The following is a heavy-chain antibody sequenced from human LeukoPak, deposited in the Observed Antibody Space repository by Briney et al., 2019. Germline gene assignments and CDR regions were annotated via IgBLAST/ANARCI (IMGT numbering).Heavy chain of an antibody. J-gene: IGHJ4*02. V-gene: IGHV3-13*01. D-gene: IGHD5-12*01. CDR2: IDTAGNT. Sequence: PGGSLRLSCAASGFTFSSYDMHWVRQATGRGLEWVSAIDTAGNTYYPASVKGRFTISRENAKDSLYLQMDSLRAGDTAVYYCARDTPTSGYDWGFDYWGQGTLVTVSS. CDR3: ARDTPTSGYDWGFDY. CDR1: GFTFSSYD.